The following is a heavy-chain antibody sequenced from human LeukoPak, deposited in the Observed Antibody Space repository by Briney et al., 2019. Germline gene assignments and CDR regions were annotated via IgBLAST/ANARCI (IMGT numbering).Heavy chain of an antibody. V-gene: IGHV1-69*05. CDR1: GGTFSSYA. J-gene: IGHJ4*02. Sequence: ASVKVSRKASGGTFSSYAISWVRQAPGQGLEWMGRIIPIFGTANYAQKFQGRVTITTDESTSTAYMELSSLRSEDTAVYYCARASVNILTGYYTDYWGQGTLVTVSS. D-gene: IGHD3-9*01. CDR2: IIPIFGTA. CDR3: ARASVNILTGYYTDY.